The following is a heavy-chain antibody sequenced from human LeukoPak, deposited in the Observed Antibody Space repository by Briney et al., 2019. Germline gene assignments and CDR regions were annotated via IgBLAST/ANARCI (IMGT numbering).Heavy chain of an antibody. CDR3: ARGDSSSWYRPNDY. Sequence: GASVKVSCKASGYTFTGYYMHWVRQAPGQGLEWMGWINPNSGGTNYAQKFQGRVTMTRDTSISTAYMELSRLRSDDTAVYYCARGDSSSWYRPNDYWGQGTLVTVSS. CDR2: INPNSGGT. D-gene: IGHD6-13*01. J-gene: IGHJ4*02. V-gene: IGHV1-2*02. CDR1: GYTFTGYY.